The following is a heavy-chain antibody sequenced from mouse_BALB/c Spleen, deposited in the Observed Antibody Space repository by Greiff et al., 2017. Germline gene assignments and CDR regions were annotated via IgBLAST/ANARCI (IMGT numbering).Heavy chain of an antibody. V-gene: IGHV3-2*02. Sequence: DVKLVESGPGLVKPSQSLSLTCTVTGYSITSDYAWNWIRQFPGNKLEWMGYISYSGSTSYNPSLKSRISITRDTSKNQFFLQLNSVTTEDTATYYCASNGITTVVPAMDYWGQGTSVTVSS. CDR1: GYSITSDYA. J-gene: IGHJ4*01. D-gene: IGHD1-1*01. CDR2: ISYSGST. CDR3: ASNGITTVVPAMDY.